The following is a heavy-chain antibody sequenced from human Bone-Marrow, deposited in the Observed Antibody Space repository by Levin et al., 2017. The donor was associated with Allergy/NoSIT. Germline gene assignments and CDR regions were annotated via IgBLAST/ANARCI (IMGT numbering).Heavy chain of an antibody. V-gene: IGHV3-48*03. CDR2: ISSSGSNM. CDR3: ARSSLSEANSGWFSPPRNWFDP. CDR1: GFTFRNYE. D-gene: IGHD6-19*01. J-gene: IGHJ5*02. Sequence: PGGSLRLSCAASGFTFRNYEMNWVRQAPGKGLEWVSYISSSGSNMNYADSVKGRFTISRDNAKNSLYLQMNSLRVEDTAVYYCARSSLSEANSGWFSPPRNWFDPWGQGTLVTVSS.